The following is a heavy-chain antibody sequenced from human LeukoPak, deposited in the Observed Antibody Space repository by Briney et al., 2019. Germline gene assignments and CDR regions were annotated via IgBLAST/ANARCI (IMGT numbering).Heavy chain of an antibody. J-gene: IGHJ4*02. D-gene: IGHD3-10*01. V-gene: IGHV1-69*13. Sequence: SVKASCKASGGTFSSYAISWVRQAPGQGLEWMGGIIPIFGTANYAQKFQGRVTITADESTSTAYMELSSLRSEDTAVYYCARSRPRRVRGVILWGYFDYWGQGTLVTVSS. CDR1: GGTFSSYA. CDR3: ARSRPRRVRGVILWGYFDY. CDR2: IIPIFGTA.